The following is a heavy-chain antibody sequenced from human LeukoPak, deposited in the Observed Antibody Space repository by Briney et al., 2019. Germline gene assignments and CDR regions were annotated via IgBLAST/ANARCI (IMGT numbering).Heavy chain of an antibody. V-gene: IGHV4-4*07. CDR1: GGSISGSY. D-gene: IGHD2-21*01. Sequence: PSETLSLTCTVSGGSISGSYWSWIRQPPGKGLEWIGRILTGGTTHYNPPLKSRVTMSVDTSKNQFSLRLSSVTAADTAVYYCARVFDKDVWGKGTTVTVSS. CDR3: ARVFDKDV. J-gene: IGHJ6*03. CDR2: ILTGGTT.